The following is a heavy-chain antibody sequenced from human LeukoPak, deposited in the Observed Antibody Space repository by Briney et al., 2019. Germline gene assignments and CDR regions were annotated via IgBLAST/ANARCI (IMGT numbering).Heavy chain of an antibody. V-gene: IGHV4-39*07. CDR1: GGSISSSSYY. CDR3: ARWREGVRGRQPKTNWYFDL. D-gene: IGHD3-10*01. CDR2: IYYSGSSGST. Sequence: PSETLSLTCTVSGGSISSSSYYWGWIRQPPGKGLEWIGSIYYSGSSGSTYYNPSLKSRVTISIDTSKNQFSLKLSSVTAADTAVYYCARWREGVRGRQPKTNWYFDLWGRGTLVTVSS. J-gene: IGHJ2*01.